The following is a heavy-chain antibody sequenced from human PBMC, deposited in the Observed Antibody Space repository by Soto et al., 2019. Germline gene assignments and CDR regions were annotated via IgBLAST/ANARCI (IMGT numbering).Heavy chain of an antibody. CDR3: AREPGRLLWFGESHPSLDWFDP. D-gene: IGHD3-10*01. Sequence: PGGSLRLSCAASGFTFSSYSMNWVRQAPGKGLEWVSSISSSSSYIYYADSVKGRFTISRDNAKNSLYLQMNSLRAEDTAVYYCAREPGRLLWFGESHPSLDWFDPWGQGTLVTVSS. J-gene: IGHJ5*02. CDR2: ISSSSSYI. V-gene: IGHV3-21*01. CDR1: GFTFSSYS.